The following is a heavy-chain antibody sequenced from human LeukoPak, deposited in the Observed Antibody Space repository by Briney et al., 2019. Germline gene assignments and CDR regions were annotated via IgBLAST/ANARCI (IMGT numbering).Heavy chain of an antibody. V-gene: IGHV4-4*07. D-gene: IGHD1-7*01. J-gene: IGHJ6*02. CDR1: GGSISSYY. CDR2: IYTSGST. Sequence: KPSETLSLTCTVPGGSISSYYWSWIRQPAGKGLEWIGRIYTSGSTNYNPSLKSRVTMSVDTSKNQFSLKLSSVTAADTAVYYCARGRNSYYYYGMDVWGQGTTVTVSS. CDR3: ARGRNSYYYYGMDV.